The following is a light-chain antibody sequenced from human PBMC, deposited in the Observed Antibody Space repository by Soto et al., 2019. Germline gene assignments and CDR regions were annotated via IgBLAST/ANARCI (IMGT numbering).Light chain of an antibody. CDR1: NSNIGSNT. V-gene: IGLV1-44*01. CDR3: AAWDDRLNGVV. J-gene: IGLJ2*01. CDR2: SNN. Sequence: QSVLTQSPSVSGTPGQRVTISCSGSNSNIGSNTVNWYQQLPGTAPKLLIYSNNQRPSGVPDRFSGSKSGTSASLAISGLQSEDEADYSCAAWDDRLNGVVFGGGTKLTVL.